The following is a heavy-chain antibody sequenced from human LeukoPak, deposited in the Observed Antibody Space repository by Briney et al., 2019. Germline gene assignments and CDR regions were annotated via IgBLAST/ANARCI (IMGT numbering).Heavy chain of an antibody. CDR3: ARDILTGYYKGKDAFDI. CDR2: ISSSSSYI. D-gene: IGHD3-9*01. Sequence: PGGSLRLSCAASGFTFSSYSMNWVRQAPGKGLEWVSSISSSSSYIYYADSVKGRFTISRDNAKNSLYLQMNSLRAEDTAVYYCARDILTGYYKGKDAFDIWGQGTMVTVSS. CDR1: GFTFSSYS. V-gene: IGHV3-21*01. J-gene: IGHJ3*02.